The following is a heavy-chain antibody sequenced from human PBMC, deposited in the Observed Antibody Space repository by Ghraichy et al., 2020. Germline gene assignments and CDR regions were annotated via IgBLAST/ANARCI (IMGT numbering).Heavy chain of an antibody. D-gene: IGHD3-16*01. CDR1: GFTFSSYG. V-gene: IGHV3-33*01. CDR2: IWYDGSNK. CDR3: ARVAQFGWEWDY. Sequence: GGSLRLSCAASGFTFSSYGMHWVRQAPGKGLEWVAVIWYDGSNKYYADSVKGRFTISRDNSKNTLYLQMNSLRAEDTAVYYCARVAQFGWEWDYWGQGTLVTVSS. J-gene: IGHJ4*02.